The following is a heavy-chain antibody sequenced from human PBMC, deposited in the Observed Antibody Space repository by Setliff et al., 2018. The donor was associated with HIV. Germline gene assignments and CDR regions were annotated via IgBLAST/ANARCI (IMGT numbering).Heavy chain of an antibody. CDR2: ISTYSDET. CDR3: ARDYYGSGSYFILDY. D-gene: IGHD3-10*01. J-gene: IGHJ4*02. Sequence: ASVKVSCKPSGYNFTTYGLSWVRQAPGQGLEWMGWISTYSDETSSSQNLQGRLTMTTDTSTGTAYMELRSLRSDDTAVYYCARDYYGSGSYFILDYWGQGTLVTVSS. CDR1: GYNFTTYG. V-gene: IGHV1-18*01.